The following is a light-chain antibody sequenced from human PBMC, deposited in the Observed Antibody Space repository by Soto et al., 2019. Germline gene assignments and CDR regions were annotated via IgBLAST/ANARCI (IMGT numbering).Light chain of an antibody. CDR2: RNN. V-gene: IGLV1-47*01. CDR1: SSNIGSNY. Sequence: QSVLTQPPSASGTPGQRVTISCSGSSSNIGSNYVYWYQQLPGTAPKLLIYRNNQRPSGVPARFSGSKSGTSASLAISGLRSEDDAYYYCAAWDDSLSGPDWVFGGGTQLTVL. CDR3: AAWDDSLSGPDWV. J-gene: IGLJ3*02.